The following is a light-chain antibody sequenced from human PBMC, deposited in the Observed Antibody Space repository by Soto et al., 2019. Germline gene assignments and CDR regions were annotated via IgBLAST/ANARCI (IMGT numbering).Light chain of an antibody. CDR1: HDISTF. Sequence: DIQMTQSPSSLSASVGDRVTITCRARHDISTFLAWYQQKQGKVPQPLIYTASTLQSGVPSRFSGSGSVTDFTITISCRQPEDVATYYCEKYNSASGTLGQGTKVDIK. V-gene: IGKV1-27*01. J-gene: IGKJ1*01. CDR2: TAS. CDR3: EKYNSASGT.